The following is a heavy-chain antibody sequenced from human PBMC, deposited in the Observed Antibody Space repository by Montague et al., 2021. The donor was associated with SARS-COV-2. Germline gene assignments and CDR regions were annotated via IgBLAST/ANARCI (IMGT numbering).Heavy chain of an antibody. Sequence: SETLSLTCTVSGGSISSSSYYWGWIRQPPGKGLEWIGSIYYSGYTHYNPSLKSRVTISVDTSKNHFSLRLSSVTAADTAVYYCARSGSWGILDPWGQGTLVIVSS. CDR1: GGSISSSSYY. CDR2: IYYSGYT. CDR3: ARSGSWGILDP. V-gene: IGHV4-39*07. J-gene: IGHJ5*02. D-gene: IGHD6-13*01.